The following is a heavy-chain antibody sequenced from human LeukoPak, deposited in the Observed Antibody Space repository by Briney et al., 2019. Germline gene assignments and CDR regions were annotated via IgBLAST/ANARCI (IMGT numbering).Heavy chain of an antibody. J-gene: IGHJ4*02. CDR3: ARHGRVSGWYY. Sequence: PSETLSLTCTVSGGSISSYYWSWIRQPPGKGLEWIGYIYYSGSTNYNPSLKSRVTMSVDTSKNQFSLKLSSVTAADTAVYYCARHGRVSGWYYWGQGTLVTVSS. D-gene: IGHD6-19*01. CDR1: GGSISSYY. CDR2: IYYSGST. V-gene: IGHV4-59*08.